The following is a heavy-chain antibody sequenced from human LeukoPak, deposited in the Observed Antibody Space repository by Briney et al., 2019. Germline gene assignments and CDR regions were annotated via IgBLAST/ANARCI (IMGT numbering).Heavy chain of an antibody. CDR2: IIPILGIA. CDR3: AREKILEHYYDSSGTLYFDY. CDR1: GGTFSSYA. J-gene: IGHJ4*02. D-gene: IGHD3-22*01. Sequence: SVKVSCKASGGTFSSYAISWVRQAPGQGLEWMGRIIPILGIANYAQKFQGRVTITADKSTSTAYMELSSLRSEDTAVYYCAREKILEHYYDSSGTLYFDYWGQGTLVTVSS. V-gene: IGHV1-69*04.